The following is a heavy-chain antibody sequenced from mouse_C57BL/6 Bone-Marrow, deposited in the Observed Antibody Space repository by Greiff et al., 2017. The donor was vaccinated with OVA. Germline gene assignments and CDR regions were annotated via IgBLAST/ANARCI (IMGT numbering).Heavy chain of an antibody. J-gene: IGHJ2*01. CDR2: INPSSGYT. V-gene: IGHV1-4*01. CDR3: YYPPFDY. D-gene: IGHD1-1*01. CDR1: GYTFTSYT. Sequence: VQLVESGAELARPGASVKMSCKASGYTFTSYTMHWVKQRPGQGLEWIGYINPSSGYTKYNQKFKDKATLTADKSSSTAYMQLSSLTSEDSAVYYCYYPPFDYWGQGTTLTVSS.